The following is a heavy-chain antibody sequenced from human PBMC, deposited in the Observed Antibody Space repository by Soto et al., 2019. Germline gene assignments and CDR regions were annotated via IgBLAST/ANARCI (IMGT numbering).Heavy chain of an antibody. CDR3: ARGSSIAGLYYGMDV. V-gene: IGHV4-4*02. Sequence: ASEILSLTCAVSGGSISSSNWWSWVRQPPGKGLEWIGEIYHSGSTNYNPSLKSRVTISVDTSKNQFSLKLSSVTAADTAVYYCARGSSIAGLYYGMDVWGQGTTVTVSS. CDR2: IYHSGST. CDR1: GGSISSSNW. D-gene: IGHD6-6*01. J-gene: IGHJ6*02.